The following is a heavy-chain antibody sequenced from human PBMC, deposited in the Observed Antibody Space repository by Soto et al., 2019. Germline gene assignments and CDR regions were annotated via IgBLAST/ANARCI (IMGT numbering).Heavy chain of an antibody. CDR3: ARGGVSTRTFDY. V-gene: IGHV5-51*01. J-gene: IGHJ4*02. Sequence: GESLKISCKGSGYNFAGYWIAWVRQMPGKGLELMGIIHPSDSDTRYRPSFQGQVTISADKSISSAYLQWSSLRASDTAMYYCARGGVSTRTFDYWGQGTPVTLAS. CDR1: GYNFAGYW. CDR2: IHPSDSDT. D-gene: IGHD3-3*01.